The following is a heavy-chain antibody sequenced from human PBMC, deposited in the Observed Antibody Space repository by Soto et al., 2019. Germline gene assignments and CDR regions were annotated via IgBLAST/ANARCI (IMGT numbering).Heavy chain of an antibody. CDR3: ASRLLAAAGQGYYDY. CDR2: IIPIFGTA. J-gene: IGHJ4*02. V-gene: IGHV1-69*01. CDR1: GGTFSSYA. Sequence: QVQLVQSGAEVKKPGSSVKVSCKASGGTFSSYAISWVRQAPGQGLEWMGGIIPIFGTANYAQKFQGRVTITADESTSTAYMELSSLRSEYTAVYYCASRLLAAAGQGYYDYWGQGTLVTVSS. D-gene: IGHD6-13*01.